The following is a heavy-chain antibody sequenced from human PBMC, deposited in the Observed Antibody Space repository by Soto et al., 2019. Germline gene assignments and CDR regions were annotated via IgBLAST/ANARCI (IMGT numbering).Heavy chain of an antibody. CDR2: ISYDGSNE. CDR3: AKDRGGRYYGALDC. J-gene: IGHJ4*02. CDR1: GFTFSSYG. V-gene: IGHV3-30*18. Sequence: QVQLVESGGGVVQPGRSLRLSCAASGFTFSSYGMHWVRQAPGKGLEWVVVISYDGSNEYYTDSVKGRFTISRDNSKNTLYLQMNNLRPEDTAVYYCAKDRGGRYYGALDCWGQGTLVTVSS. D-gene: IGHD1-26*01.